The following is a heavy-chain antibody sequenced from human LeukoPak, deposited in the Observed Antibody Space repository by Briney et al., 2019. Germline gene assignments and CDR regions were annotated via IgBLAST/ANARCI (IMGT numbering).Heavy chain of an antibody. D-gene: IGHD2-15*01. J-gene: IGHJ4*02. V-gene: IGHV3-30*04. Sequence: GGSLRLSCAASGFTFRTHAIHWVRQAPGKGLEWVAVISFDARNKYYADSVKGRFTVSRDNSKNTVSLQMNSLRVEDAAVYYCARDESSVGYCSGAYCHRGLFDYWGQGTLVAVSS. CDR1: GFTFRTHA. CDR3: ARDESSVGYCSGAYCHRGLFDY. CDR2: ISFDARNK.